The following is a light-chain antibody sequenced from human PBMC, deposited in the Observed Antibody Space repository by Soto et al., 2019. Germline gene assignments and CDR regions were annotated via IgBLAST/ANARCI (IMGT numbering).Light chain of an antibody. Sequence: QLVLTQPPSVSGAPGQRVTISCTASSSNIGAGYDVHWYQQLPGTVPKLLIYGNSNRPSGVPDRFSGSKSGTSASLAITGLQAEDEADYYCQSYDSSLSGWAFGGGTKLTVL. V-gene: IGLV1-40*01. CDR2: GNS. CDR1: SSNIGAGYD. J-gene: IGLJ3*02. CDR3: QSYDSSLSGWA.